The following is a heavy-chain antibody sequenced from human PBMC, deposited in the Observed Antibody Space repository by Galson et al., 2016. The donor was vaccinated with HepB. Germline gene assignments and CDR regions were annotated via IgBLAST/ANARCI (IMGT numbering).Heavy chain of an antibody. CDR3: ARAWGNYGMDV. D-gene: IGHD7-27*01. Sequence: SLRLSCAPSGFTFSSNWMSWVRQAPGKGLEWVANIKQDGTENYVDSVKGRFTISRDNAKNSLYLQMNSLRAEDTAVYYCARAWGNYGMDVWGQGTTVTVSS. J-gene: IGHJ6*02. V-gene: IGHV3-7*04. CDR2: IKQDGTE. CDR1: GFTFSSNW.